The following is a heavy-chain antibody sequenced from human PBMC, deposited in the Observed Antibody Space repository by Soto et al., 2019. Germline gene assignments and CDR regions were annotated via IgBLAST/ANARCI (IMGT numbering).Heavy chain of an antibody. J-gene: IGHJ5*02. CDR1: GFTFSIYW. V-gene: IGHV3-74*03. D-gene: IGHD1-26*01. CDR3: ARVATGSYSWRES. CDR2: INSDGSIT. Sequence: EVQLEESGGDLVQPGGSLRLSCAASGFTFSIYWMHWVRQAPGKGLVWVSRINSDGSITTYADSVKGRFTISRDNSKNTLYLQMNSLRAEDTAVYYCARVATGSYSWRESWGQGTLVTVSS.